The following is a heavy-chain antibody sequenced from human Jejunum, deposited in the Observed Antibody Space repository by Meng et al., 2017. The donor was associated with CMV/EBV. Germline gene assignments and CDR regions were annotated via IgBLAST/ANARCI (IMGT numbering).Heavy chain of an antibody. Sequence: SLTCAVSGDSFSSDFWWSWVRQPPGKGLEWIGEMHHGGTTTYNPSLKSRVTISLDESKTEFSLKLSSPTAADTAVYYCGRNGYYSVDYWGQGALVTVSS. CDR3: GRNGYYSVDY. J-gene: IGHJ4*02. CDR1: GDSFSSDFW. V-gene: IGHV4-4*02. D-gene: IGHD3-22*01. CDR2: MHHGGTT.